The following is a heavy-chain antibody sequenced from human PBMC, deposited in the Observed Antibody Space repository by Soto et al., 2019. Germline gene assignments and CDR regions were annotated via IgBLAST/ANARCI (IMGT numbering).Heavy chain of an antibody. CDR1: GFTFSTYA. V-gene: IGHV3-30-3*01. CDR2: ISDDGSNK. J-gene: IGHJ5*02. CDR3: PREGHGDWFDP. Sequence: QVQLVESGGGVVQPGRSLRLSCAASGFTFSTYAMHWVRQAPGKGLEWVATISDDGSNKYYADSVKGRFTISRDNSKDTLWLQMNSLRAEDTAVYYCPREGHGDWFDPWGQGTPVTVSS. D-gene: IGHD3-10*01.